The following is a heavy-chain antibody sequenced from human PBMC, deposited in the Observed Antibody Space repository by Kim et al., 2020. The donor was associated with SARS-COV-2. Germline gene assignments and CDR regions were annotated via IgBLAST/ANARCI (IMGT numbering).Heavy chain of an antibody. CDR1: RFTFSDYA. CDR3: VKDRTYSYDL. V-gene: IGHV3-64D*06. J-gene: IGHJ5*02. D-gene: IGHD2-21*01. Sequence: GGSLRLSCSASRFTFSDYAMHWVRQAPGRGLEPVATVSIGGDKTYYGDSVKGRFTISRDNSKNTQHLQMSSLRAEDTXXYYXVKDRTYSYDLWGQGTLVIVSS. CDR2: VSIGGDKT.